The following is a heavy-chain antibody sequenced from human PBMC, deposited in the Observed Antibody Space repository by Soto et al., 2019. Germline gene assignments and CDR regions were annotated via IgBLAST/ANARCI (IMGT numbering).Heavy chain of an antibody. CDR3: ASIPRASIFGVVILGY. CDR2: IYYSGST. CDR1: GGSISSSSYY. Sequence: QLQLQESGPGLVKPSETLSLTCTVSGGSISSSSYYWGWIRQPPGKGLEWIGSIYYSGSTYYNPSHKSRVTISVDTSKNQFSLKLSSVTAADTAVYYCASIPRASIFGVVILGYWGQGTLVTVSS. V-gene: IGHV4-39*01. D-gene: IGHD3-3*01. J-gene: IGHJ4*02.